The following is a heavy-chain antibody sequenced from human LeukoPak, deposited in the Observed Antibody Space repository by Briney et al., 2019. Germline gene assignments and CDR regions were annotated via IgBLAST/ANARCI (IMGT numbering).Heavy chain of an antibody. J-gene: IGHJ4*02. CDR3: AREFSSSTGPDY. V-gene: IGHV6-1*01. Sequence: SQTLSLTCDLSGDSVSSNSAAWNWIRQSPSRGLEWLGRTYYRSKWFHDYAESVTSRITINADTSKNQFSLQLSSVSPEDTAVYYCAREFSSSTGPDYWGQGILVTVSS. CDR2: TYYRSKWFH. D-gene: IGHD6-6*01. CDR1: GDSVSSNSAA.